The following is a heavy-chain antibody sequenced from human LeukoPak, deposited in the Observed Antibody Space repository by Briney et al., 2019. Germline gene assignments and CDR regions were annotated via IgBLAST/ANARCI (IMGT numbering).Heavy chain of an antibody. CDR1: GDSISTYY. Sequence: SETLSLTCTVSGDSISTYYWSWIRQPPGKGLEWIGYIYYSGSTNYNPSLKSRVTISVDTSKDQFSLKVTSVTAADTAVYYCARDGPEGRYYFDSWGQGTLVTVSS. CDR2: IYYSGST. J-gene: IGHJ4*02. CDR3: ARDGPEGRYYFDS. D-gene: IGHD1-14*01. V-gene: IGHV4-59*01.